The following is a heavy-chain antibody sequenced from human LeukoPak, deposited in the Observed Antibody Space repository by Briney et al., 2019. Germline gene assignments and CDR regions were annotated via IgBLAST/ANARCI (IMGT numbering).Heavy chain of an antibody. CDR3: ATVVGQIAAAEGY. D-gene: IGHD6-13*01. J-gene: IGHJ4*02. Sequence: GGSLRLSWTASGFTFGDYAMDWVRQAPGKGLEWVSFISSTGTTIYYADSVKGRFTISRDNAKNSLYLQLNSLRAEDTAVYYCATVVGQIAAAEGYWGQGTLVTVSS. CDR2: ISSTGTTI. CDR1: GFTFGDYA. V-gene: IGHV3-48*03.